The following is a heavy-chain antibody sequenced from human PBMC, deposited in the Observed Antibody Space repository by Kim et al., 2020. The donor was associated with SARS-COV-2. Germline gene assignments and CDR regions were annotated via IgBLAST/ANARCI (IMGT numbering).Heavy chain of an antibody. D-gene: IGHD3-22*01. V-gene: IGHV1-46*01. CDR3: ARANYYDSSGYFGGVSGGDY. J-gene: IGHJ4*02. CDR2: INPSGGST. Sequence: ASVKVSCKASGYTFTSYYMHWVRQAPGQGLEWMGIINPSGGSTSYAQKFQGRVTMTRDTSTSTVYMELSSLRSEDTAVYYCARANYYDSSGYFGGVSGGDYWGQGTLVTVSS. CDR1: GYTFTSYY.